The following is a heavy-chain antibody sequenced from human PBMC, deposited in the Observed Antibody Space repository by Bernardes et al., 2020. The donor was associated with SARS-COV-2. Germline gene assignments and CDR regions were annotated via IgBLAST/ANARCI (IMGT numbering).Heavy chain of an antibody. Sequence: GGSLRLSCAASGFTFSSYWMTWVRQAPGKGLEWVANIKQDGSEKYYVDSVKGRFTISRDNAKNSLYLQMDSLRAEDTAVYYCMRDLGSDTLGGNYYYYGMDVWGQGTTVTVSS. CDR1: GFTFSSYW. J-gene: IGHJ6*02. CDR2: IKQDGSEK. D-gene: IGHD3-16*01. V-gene: IGHV3-7*01. CDR3: MRDLGSDTLGGNYYYYGMDV.